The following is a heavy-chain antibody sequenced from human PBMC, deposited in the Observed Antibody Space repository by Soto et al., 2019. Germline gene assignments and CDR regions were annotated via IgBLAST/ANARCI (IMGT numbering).Heavy chain of an antibody. CDR3: SRDSRGHVRGGAVPAHVDY. CDR2: IWYDGSNK. V-gene: IGHV3-33*01. D-gene: IGHD3-16*01. J-gene: IGHJ4*02. CDR1: GFTFGSYG. Sequence: GGSLGLSCAASGFTFGSYGMHGVRQAPGKGLEWVAVIWYDGSNKYYADSVKGRFTISRDNSKNTLYLQMNSLRAEDTAVYYCSRDSRGHVRGGAVPAHVDYWGRVTRAPV.